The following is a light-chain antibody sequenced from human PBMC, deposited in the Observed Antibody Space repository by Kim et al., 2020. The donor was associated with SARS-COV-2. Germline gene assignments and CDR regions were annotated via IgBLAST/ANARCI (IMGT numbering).Light chain of an antibody. J-gene: IGKJ1*01. Sequence: VSPGETATLSCRASQSVDTNLAWYQQMPGQTPRLLIYGASTRATGIPARFSGSGSGTEFTLSISSLQSEDFAVYYCQQYDSWPLTFGQGTKVEIK. V-gene: IGKV3-15*01. CDR3: QQYDSWPLT. CDR2: GAS. CDR1: QSVDTN.